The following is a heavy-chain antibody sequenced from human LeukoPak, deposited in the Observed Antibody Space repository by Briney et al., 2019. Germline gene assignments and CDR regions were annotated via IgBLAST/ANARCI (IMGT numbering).Heavy chain of an antibody. D-gene: IGHD2-15*01. V-gene: IGHV1-2*02. CDR2: INTNSGGT. J-gene: IGHJ4*02. Sequence: GASXKVSCKASGYTFTGYYMHWVRQAPGQGLEWMGWINTNSGGTNYAQKFQGRVTMTRDTSISTAYMELSRLISDDTAVYYCAREGLLLGYDPTRDFDYWGQGTLVTVSS. CDR3: AREGLLLGYDPTRDFDY. CDR1: GYTFTGYY.